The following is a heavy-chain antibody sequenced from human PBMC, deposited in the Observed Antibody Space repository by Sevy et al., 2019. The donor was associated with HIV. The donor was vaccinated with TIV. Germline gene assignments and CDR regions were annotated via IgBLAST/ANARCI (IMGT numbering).Heavy chain of an antibody. D-gene: IGHD6-6*01. CDR1: GFTFSDYA. CDR2: ISYHGRNQ. V-gene: IGHV3-30*04. J-gene: IGHJ4*02. Sequence: GGSLRLSCAASGFTFSDYAIHWVRQAPGKGLEWLAVISYHGRNQFYADSVRGRFTISRDVSKNTVYLQMNSLRPDDTAGYYCARKQFVLPFDYWGQGTLVTVSS. CDR3: ARKQFVLPFDY.